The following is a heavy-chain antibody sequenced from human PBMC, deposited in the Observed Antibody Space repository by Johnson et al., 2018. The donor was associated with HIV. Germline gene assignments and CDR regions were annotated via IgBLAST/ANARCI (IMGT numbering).Heavy chain of an antibody. CDR1: GFTVSSNY. CDR2: IYSGGST. CDR3: ARDRRNRQWQRLDAFDI. V-gene: IGHV3-53*01. D-gene: IGHD6-19*01. J-gene: IGHJ3*02. Sequence: VQLVESGGGLVQPGGSLRLSCTASGFTVSSNYMSWVRQAPGKGLEWVSVIYSGGSTYYADSVKGRFTISRDNSKNTLYLQMNSLRAEDTAFYYCARDRRNRQWQRLDAFDIWGQGTMVIVSS.